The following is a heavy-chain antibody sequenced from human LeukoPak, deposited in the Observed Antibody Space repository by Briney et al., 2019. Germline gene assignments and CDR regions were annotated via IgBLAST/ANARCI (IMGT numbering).Heavy chain of an antibody. D-gene: IGHD3-10*01. V-gene: IGHV3-7*01. CDR1: GFTFSSYW. CDR2: IKQDGSEK. J-gene: IGHJ6*03. CDR3: ARAELWNYYYMDV. Sequence: GGSLRLSCAASGFTFSSYWMSWVRQAPGKGLEWVANIKQDGSEKYYVDSVKGRFTISGDNAKNSLYLQMNSLRAEDTAVYYCARAELWNYYYMDVWGKGTTVTVSS.